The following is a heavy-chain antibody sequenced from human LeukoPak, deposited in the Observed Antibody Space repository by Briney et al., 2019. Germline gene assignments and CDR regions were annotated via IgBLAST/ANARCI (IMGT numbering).Heavy chain of an antibody. CDR3: AKDYGDYGFDY. Sequence: SGGSLRLSCAASGFTFSSYSMNWVRQAPGKGLEWVSGINWNGGSTGYADSVKGRFTISRDNAKNSLYLQMNSLRAEDTALYYCAKDYGDYGFDYWGQGTLVTVSS. J-gene: IGHJ4*02. V-gene: IGHV3-20*04. D-gene: IGHD4-17*01. CDR2: INWNGGST. CDR1: GFTFSSYS.